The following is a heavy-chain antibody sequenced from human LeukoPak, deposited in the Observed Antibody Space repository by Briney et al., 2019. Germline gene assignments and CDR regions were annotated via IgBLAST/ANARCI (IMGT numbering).Heavy chain of an antibody. D-gene: IGHD3-22*01. CDR3: AKDRATMIGVIRTAPRGTFDY. Sequence: GGSLRLSCAASGFTFSSYGMSWVRQAPGKGLEWVSAISGSGGSTYYADSVKGRFTISRDNSKNTLYLQMNSLRAEDTAVYYCAKDRATMIGVIRTAPRGTFDYWGQGTLVTVSS. J-gene: IGHJ4*02. CDR1: GFTFSSYG. V-gene: IGHV3-23*01. CDR2: ISGSGGST.